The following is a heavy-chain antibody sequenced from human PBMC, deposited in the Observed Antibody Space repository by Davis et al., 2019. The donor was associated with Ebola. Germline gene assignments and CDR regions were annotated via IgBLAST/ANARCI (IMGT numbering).Heavy chain of an antibody. J-gene: IGHJ5*02. Sequence: SETLSLTCAVYGGSFSGYYWTWIRQPPGKGLEWIAEINHGGGANYNPSLKSRVTISIDTSKNQFSLKLSSVTAADTAVYYCARRRGIAARPLGFDPWGQGTLVTVSS. CDR2: INHGGGA. D-gene: IGHD6-6*01. CDR3: ARRRGIAARPLGFDP. V-gene: IGHV4-34*01. CDR1: GGSFSGYY.